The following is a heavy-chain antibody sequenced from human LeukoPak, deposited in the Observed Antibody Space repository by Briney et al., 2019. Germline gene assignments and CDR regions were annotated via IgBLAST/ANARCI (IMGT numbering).Heavy chain of an antibody. V-gene: IGHV1-18*01. CDR1: GYTFTSYG. J-gene: IGHJ4*02. Sequence: ASVKVSCKASGYTFTSYGISWVRQAPGQGLEWMGWISAYNGNTNYAQKLQGRVTMTTDTSTSTAYMELRSLRSDDTAVYYCARNYYYDSSGYHAYFDYWGQGTLVTVSS. CDR2: ISAYNGNT. D-gene: IGHD3-22*01. CDR3: ARNYYYDSSGYHAYFDY.